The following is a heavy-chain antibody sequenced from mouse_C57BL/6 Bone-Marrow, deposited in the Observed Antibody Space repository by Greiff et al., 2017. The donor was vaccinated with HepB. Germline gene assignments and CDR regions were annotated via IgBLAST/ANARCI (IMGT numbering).Heavy chain of an antibody. V-gene: IGHV4-1*01. D-gene: IGHD1-1*01. J-gene: IGHJ1*03. CDR3: ARPVSTVPWYFDV. Sequence: EVQLQQSGGGLVQPGGSLKLSCAASGIAFSRYWMSWVRRAPGKGLEWIGEINPDSSTINYAPSLKDKFIISRDNAKNTLYLQMSKVRSEDTALYYCARPVSTVPWYFDVWGTGTTVTVSS. CDR2: INPDSSTI. CDR1: GIAFSRYW.